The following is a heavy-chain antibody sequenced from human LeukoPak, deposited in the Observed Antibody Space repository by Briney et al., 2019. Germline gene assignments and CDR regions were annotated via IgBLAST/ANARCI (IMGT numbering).Heavy chain of an antibody. J-gene: IGHJ4*02. V-gene: IGHV3-21*01. Sequence: GGSLRLSCAASGFTFSSYSMNWVRQAPGKGLEWVSSISSSSSYIYYADSVKGRFTISRDNAKNSLYLQMNSLRAEDTAVYYCAIGGPYGGYGLAVGAPPDFWGQGTLVTVSS. CDR3: AIGGPYGGYGLAVGAPPDF. CDR2: ISSSSSYI. D-gene: IGHD4-17*01. CDR1: GFTFSSYS.